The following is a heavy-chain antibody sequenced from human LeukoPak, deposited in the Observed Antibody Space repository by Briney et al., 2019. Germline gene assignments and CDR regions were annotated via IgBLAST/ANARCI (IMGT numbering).Heavy chain of an antibody. CDR3: ARGYYDSSGYSNPFDD. Sequence: SETLSLICTVSGGSISGYYWSWIRQPPGKGLEWIGYIHHSGSTNYNPSLKSRVTITVETSKNQFSLKLSSVTAADTAVYYCARGYYDSSGYSNPFDDWGQGTLVTVSS. CDR2: IHHSGST. V-gene: IGHV4-59*01. CDR1: GGSISGYY. J-gene: IGHJ4*02. D-gene: IGHD3-22*01.